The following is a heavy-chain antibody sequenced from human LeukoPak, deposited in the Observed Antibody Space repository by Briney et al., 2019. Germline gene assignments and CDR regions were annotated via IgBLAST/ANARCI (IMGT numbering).Heavy chain of an antibody. V-gene: IGHV4-59*12. CDR2: IHYSGET. J-gene: IGHJ4*02. Sequence: PSETLSLTCTVSGGSISGYYWSWIRQPPGKGLEWIGYIHYSGETNYNPSLSSRVTIAMDTSKNQFSLNLRSMTAADTAVYYCARDLTFDYWGQGALVTVSS. CDR1: GGSISGYY. CDR3: ARDLTFDY.